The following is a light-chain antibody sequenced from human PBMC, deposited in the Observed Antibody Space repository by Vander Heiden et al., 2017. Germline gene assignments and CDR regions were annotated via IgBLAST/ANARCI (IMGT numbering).Light chain of an antibody. J-gene: IGLJ1*01. CDR2: DVS. CDR1: SSDVGRYNY. CDR3: CSYAGSYTFV. Sequence: QSALTQPRSGSGSPGQSVTISCTGTSSDVGRYNYVSWFQQHPDEAPRLMISDVSKRPSGVPDRFSGSKSGNTASLTVSGLQAEDEADYYCCSYAGSYTFVFGTGTKITVL. V-gene: IGLV2-11*01.